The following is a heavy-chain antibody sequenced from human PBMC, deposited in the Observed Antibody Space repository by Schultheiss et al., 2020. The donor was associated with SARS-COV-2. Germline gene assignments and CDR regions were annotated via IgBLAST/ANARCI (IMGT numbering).Heavy chain of an antibody. CDR1: GGSISSSSYY. Sequence: SQTLPLTCPVSGGSISSSSYYWGWIRQPPGKGLEGIGSIYTSGNTNYNPSLKSRVTMSVDTCKNQFTLQLSSMTAADTAVYYCAARAVLDWPPTPWYWCHGALGTISS. D-gene: IGHD3-9*01. CDR3: AARAVLDWPPTPWY. J-gene: IGHJ4*01. V-gene: IGHV4-39*06. CDR2: IYTSGNT.